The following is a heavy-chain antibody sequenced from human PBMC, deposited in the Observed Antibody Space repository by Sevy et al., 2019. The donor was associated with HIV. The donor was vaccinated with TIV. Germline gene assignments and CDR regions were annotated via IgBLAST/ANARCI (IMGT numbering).Heavy chain of an antibody. J-gene: IGHJ6*02. D-gene: IGHD4-17*01. CDR2: ISYDGSDK. Sequence: GGSLRLTCTGSGFSFDSYDMNWVRQAPGKGLEWVALISYDGSDKFYADSVKGRFTITRDNFKNTLYLQMNGLTTEDTAVYYCARPRANYVDHYFFYAMDVWGQGTTVTVSS. CDR1: GFSFDSYD. V-gene: IGHV3-30-3*01. CDR3: ARPRANYVDHYFFYAMDV.